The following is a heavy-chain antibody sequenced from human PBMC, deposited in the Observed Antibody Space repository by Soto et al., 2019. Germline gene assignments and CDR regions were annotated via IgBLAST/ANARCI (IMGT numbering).Heavy chain of an antibody. D-gene: IGHD6-25*01. J-gene: IGHJ4*02. Sequence: EAQLLESGGGLVQPGGSLRLACAASGFTFSTYAMTWVRQAPGKGPEWVSDISGSGDTTHYADSVKGRFTISRDNSKNTLYLQMNSLRAEDTAVYYCAKELAAYWGQGTLVTVSS. CDR2: ISGSGDTT. V-gene: IGHV3-23*01. CDR1: GFTFSTYA. CDR3: AKELAAY.